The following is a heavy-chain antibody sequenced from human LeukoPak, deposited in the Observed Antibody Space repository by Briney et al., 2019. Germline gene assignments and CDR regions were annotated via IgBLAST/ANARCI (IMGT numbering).Heavy chain of an antibody. CDR2: TYPGDSNP. CDR3: ARQRSGWYFYFDP. CDR1: GYTFTSYW. Sequence: GESLKISCKGSGYTFTSYWIGWVRQMPGKGLEWMGITYPGDSNPRYSPSFQGQVTISTDKSTGTAYLHWSSLKASDTAIYYCARQRSGWYFYFDPWGQGTLVTVSS. V-gene: IGHV5-51*01. J-gene: IGHJ4*02. D-gene: IGHD6-19*01.